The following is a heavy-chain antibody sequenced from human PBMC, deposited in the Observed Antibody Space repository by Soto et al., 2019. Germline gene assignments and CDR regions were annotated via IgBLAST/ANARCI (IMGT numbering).Heavy chain of an antibody. J-gene: IGHJ6*02. CDR2: ISAYSGKT. CDR3: ARDQNYYYYGMDV. V-gene: IGHV1-18*01. Sequence: GASVKVSCKASGYTFTNYAISWLRQAPGQGLEWMGWISAYSGKTNYAQKIQGRVTMTTDKSTSTAYMKLRSLRSEDTAVYYCARDQNYYYYGMDVWGQGTTVTVSS. CDR1: GYTFTNYA.